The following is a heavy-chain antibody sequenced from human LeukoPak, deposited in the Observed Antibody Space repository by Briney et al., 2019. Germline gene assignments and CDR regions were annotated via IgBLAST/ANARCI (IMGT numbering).Heavy chain of an antibody. CDR1: GFTFSSYG. CDR3: ARAKDNWIYCLDY. V-gene: IGHV3-23*01. J-gene: IGHJ4*02. Sequence: GGSLRLSCAASGFTFSSYGMSWVRQAPGKGLEWVSAITGSGGSTYYADSVKGRFTISRDNSKNTLYLQMNSLRAEDTAVYYCARAKDNWIYCLDYWGQGTLVTVSS. CDR2: ITGSGGST. D-gene: IGHD1-7*01.